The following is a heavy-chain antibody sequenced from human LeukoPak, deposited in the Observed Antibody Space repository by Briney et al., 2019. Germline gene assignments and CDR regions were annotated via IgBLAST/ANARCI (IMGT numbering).Heavy chain of an antibody. V-gene: IGHV4-31*03. CDR1: GGSISSYY. J-gene: IGHJ4*02. CDR3: ARDKGYGSGSFDY. Sequence: SQTLSLTCTVSGGSISSYYWSWIRQHPGKGLEWIGYIYYSGSTYYNPSLKSRITISVDTSKNQFSLKLSSVTAADTAVYCCARDKGYGSGSFDYWGLGTLVTVSS. CDR2: IYYSGST. D-gene: IGHD3-10*01.